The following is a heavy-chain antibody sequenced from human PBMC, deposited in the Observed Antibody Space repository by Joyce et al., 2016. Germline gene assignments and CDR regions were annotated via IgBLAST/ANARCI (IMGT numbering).Heavy chain of an antibody. CDR2: INEDGSEK. D-gene: IGHD6-13*01. J-gene: IGHJ5*02. Sequence: EVYLVESGGGLVQRGGSLRLSCAASGFSFRYFWMDWVRQSPGKGLEWVAQINEDGSEKNYRDSLRGRFTSSRDNAKNSVDLQINSLRVEDTAVYYCTRGSGTGWFDPWGQGTLVTVSS. CDR3: TRGSGTGWFDP. CDR1: GFSFRYFW. V-gene: IGHV3-7*03.